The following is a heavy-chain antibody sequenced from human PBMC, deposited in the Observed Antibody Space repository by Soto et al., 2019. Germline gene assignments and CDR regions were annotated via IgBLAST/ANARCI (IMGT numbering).Heavy chain of an antibody. V-gene: IGHV1-18*01. Sequence: ASVKVSCKASGYTFTSSGISPVRQAPGQGLEWMGWISAYNGNTNYAQKLQGRVTMTTDTSTSTAYMELRSLRSDDTAVYYCARAAYCSGGSCSPSCCQVVIFDPSGQGTLVTVFS. D-gene: IGHD2-15*01. CDR1: GYTFTSSG. CDR3: ARAAYCSGGSCSPSCCQVVIFDP. J-gene: IGHJ5*02. CDR2: ISAYNGNT.